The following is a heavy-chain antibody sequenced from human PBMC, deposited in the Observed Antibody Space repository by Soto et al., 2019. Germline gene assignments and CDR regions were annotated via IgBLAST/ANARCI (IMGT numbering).Heavy chain of an antibody. CDR3: AKVDNQATIAFDY. Sequence: GGSLRLSCAASGFTFSSYAMHWVRQAPGKGLEWVAVISYDGSNKYYADSVKGRFTISRDNSKNTLYLQMNSLRAEDTAVYYCAKVDNQATIAFDYWGQGTLVTVSS. J-gene: IGHJ4*02. CDR1: GFTFSSYA. D-gene: IGHD5-12*01. CDR2: ISYDGSNK. V-gene: IGHV3-30-3*01.